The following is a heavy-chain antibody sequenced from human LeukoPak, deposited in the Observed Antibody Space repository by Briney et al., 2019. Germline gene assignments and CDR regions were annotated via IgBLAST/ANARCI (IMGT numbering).Heavy chain of an antibody. Sequence: GGSLRLSCAASGIIISEFGMSWVRQTPGKGLEWMGIIFPGDSDTRYSPSFQGQVTISADKSITTAYLQWSSLKASDTAMYYCARLLTSSWYGGGPTFGDSWGQGTLVTVSS. D-gene: IGHD6-13*01. CDR3: ARLLTSSWYGGGPTFGDS. CDR2: IFPGDSDT. CDR1: GIIISEFG. V-gene: IGHV5-51*01. J-gene: IGHJ4*02.